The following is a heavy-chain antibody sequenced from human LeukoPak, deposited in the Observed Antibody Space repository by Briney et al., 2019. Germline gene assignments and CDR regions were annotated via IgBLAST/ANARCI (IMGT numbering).Heavy chain of an antibody. D-gene: IGHD2-21*01. CDR3: AKDRIAWPTNFDA. Sequence: GGSLRLSCAASGFTFSTYAVSWVRQAPGKGLEWVSAISSSGGTTYYADSVKGRFSISRDNSKNTLYLQMNSLRAEDTAVYYCAKDRIAWPTNFDAWGQGTLVTVSA. V-gene: IGHV3-23*01. CDR2: ISSSGGTT. CDR1: GFTFSTYA. J-gene: IGHJ4*02.